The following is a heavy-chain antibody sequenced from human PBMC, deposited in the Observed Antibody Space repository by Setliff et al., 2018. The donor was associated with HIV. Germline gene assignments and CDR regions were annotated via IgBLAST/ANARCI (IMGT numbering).Heavy chain of an antibody. CDR2: ILYGGTT. V-gene: IGHV4-39*01. Sequence: SETLSLTCTVSGVSISSTNYYWAWIRQPPGEGLEWIGNILYGGTTFYNPSLRSRVTISVDTSKNQFSLKLSFVTAADTAVYYCARPQLGWGGGSHFDHWGQGTLVTVSS. J-gene: IGHJ4*02. CDR3: ARPQLGWGGGSHFDH. CDR1: GVSISSTNYY. D-gene: IGHD1-1*01.